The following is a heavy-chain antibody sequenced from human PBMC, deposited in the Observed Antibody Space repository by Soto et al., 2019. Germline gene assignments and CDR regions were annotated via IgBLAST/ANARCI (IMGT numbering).Heavy chain of an antibody. CDR3: AKDLNIVVVPAAPAADYYYYYYMDV. CDR2: ISWNSGSI. J-gene: IGHJ6*03. D-gene: IGHD2-2*01. CDR1: GFTFDDYA. V-gene: IGHV3-9*01. Sequence: GGSLRLSCAASGFTFDDYAMHWVRQAPGKGLEWVSGISWNSGSIGYADSVKGRFTISRDNAKNSLYLQMNSLRAEDTALYYCAKDLNIVVVPAAPAADYYYYYYMDVWGKGTTVTVSS.